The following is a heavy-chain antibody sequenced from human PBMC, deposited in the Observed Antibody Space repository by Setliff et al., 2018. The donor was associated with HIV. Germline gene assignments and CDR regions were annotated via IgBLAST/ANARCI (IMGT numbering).Heavy chain of an antibody. CDR3: ARDRDESSGYSES. V-gene: IGHV4-39*02. J-gene: IGHJ4*02. CDR2: VYHTGST. Sequence: SETLSLTCSVSGASITISSYYWGWIRQPPGKGLEWIGSVYHTGSTHHNPSLQSRVTISADTSRNQFSLKLTSVTAADTAVYYCARDRDESSGYSESWVQGTLVTVSS. D-gene: IGHD3-22*01. CDR1: GASITISSYY.